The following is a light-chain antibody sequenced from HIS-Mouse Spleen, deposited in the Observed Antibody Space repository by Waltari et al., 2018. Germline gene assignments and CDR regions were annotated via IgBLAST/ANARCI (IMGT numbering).Light chain of an antibody. Sequence: SYELTQPPSVSVSPEQTASITCSGDKLGDKYACWYQQKPGQSPVLVIYQDSKRPSGIPERFSGSNSGNTATLTISGTQAMDEADYYCQAWDSSYSVFGGGTKLTVL. CDR3: QAWDSSYSV. CDR1: KLGDKY. J-gene: IGLJ2*01. V-gene: IGLV3-1*01. CDR2: QDS.